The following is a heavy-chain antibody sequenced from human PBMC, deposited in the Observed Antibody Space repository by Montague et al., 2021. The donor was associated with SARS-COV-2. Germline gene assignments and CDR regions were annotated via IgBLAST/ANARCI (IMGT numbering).Heavy chain of an antibody. CDR2: IIGSGRNT. D-gene: IGHD3-16*01. Sequence: SLRLSCVASGFTFTISAMSWVRQAPGKGLEWVATIIGSGRNTFYGDSVKGRLTISRDNSKNMVFLQMNSLRAEDTAIYYCAKRGEFDFWGRGTLVTVSS. J-gene: IGHJ4*02. CDR1: GFTFTISA. CDR3: AKRGEFDF. V-gene: IGHV3-23*01.